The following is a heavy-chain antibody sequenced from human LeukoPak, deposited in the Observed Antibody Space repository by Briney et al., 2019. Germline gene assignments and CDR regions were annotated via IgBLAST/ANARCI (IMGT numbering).Heavy chain of an antibody. D-gene: IGHD1-26*01. CDR3: AREPGARIVGATLFDY. J-gene: IGHJ4*02. CDR2: IYYSGST. Sequence: SETLSLTCTVSGGSISSSSYYWGWIRQPPGKGLEWIGSIYYSGSTYYNPSLKSRVTISVDTSKNQFSLKLSSVTAADTAVYYCAREPGARIVGATLFDYWGQGTLVTVSS. V-gene: IGHV4-39*07. CDR1: GGSISSSSYY.